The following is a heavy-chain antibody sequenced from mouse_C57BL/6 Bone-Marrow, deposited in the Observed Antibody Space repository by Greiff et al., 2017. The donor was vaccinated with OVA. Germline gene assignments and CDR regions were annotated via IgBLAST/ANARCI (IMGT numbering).Heavy chain of an antibody. J-gene: IGHJ1*03. D-gene: IGHD1-1*01. CDR3: ARDSHLYYYGSSYGYWYFDV. CDR2: INYDGSST. V-gene: IGHV5-16*01. CDR1: GFTFSDYY. Sequence: EVQLQESEGGLVQPGSSMKLSCTASGFTFSDYYMAWVRQVPEKGLEWVANINYDGSSTYYLDSLKSRFIISRDNAKNILYLQMSSLKSEDTATYYCARDSHLYYYGSSYGYWYFDVWGTGTTVTVSS.